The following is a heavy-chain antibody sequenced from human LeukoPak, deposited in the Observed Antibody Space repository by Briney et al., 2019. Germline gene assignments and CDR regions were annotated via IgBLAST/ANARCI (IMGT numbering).Heavy chain of an antibody. V-gene: IGHV4-4*07. J-gene: IGHJ4*02. CDR3: ARVTGYDD. CDR1: GCSISGYY. Sequence: SETLSLTCTASGCSISGYYWSWIRQPAGKGLEWVGRMYTSGSANYNPSLKSRVTMSVDTSKNQFSLKLSSVTAADTAVYYCARVTGYDDWGQGTLVTVSS. CDR2: MYTSGSA. D-gene: IGHD1-20*01.